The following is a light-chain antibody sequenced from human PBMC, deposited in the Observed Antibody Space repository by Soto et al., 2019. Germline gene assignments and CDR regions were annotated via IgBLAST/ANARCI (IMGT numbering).Light chain of an antibody. CDR2: GAS. Sequence: EIVMTQSPATLSVSPLERATLSFSSSQSVSSKLAWYQQKPGQAPRLLIYGASTRATGIPARFSGSGSGTEFTLTISSLQSEDFAVYYCQQYNNWPPITFGQGTRLEIK. J-gene: IGKJ5*01. V-gene: IGKV3-15*01. CDR3: QQYNNWPPIT. CDR1: QSVSSK.